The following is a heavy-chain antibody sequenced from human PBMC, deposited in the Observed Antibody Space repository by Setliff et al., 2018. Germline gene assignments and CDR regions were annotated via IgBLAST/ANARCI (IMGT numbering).Heavy chain of an antibody. CDR2: ISGSGGST. CDR3: ARAFYYDFWTFGY. D-gene: IGHD3-3*01. CDR1: GFTFSSYA. Sequence: PGGSLRLSCAASGFTFSSYAMSWVRQAPGKGLEWVSAISGSGGSTYYADSVKGRFTISRDNSKNTLSLQMNSLRAEDTAVYYCARAFYYDFWTFGYWGQGTLVTVSS. V-gene: IGHV3-23*01. J-gene: IGHJ4*02.